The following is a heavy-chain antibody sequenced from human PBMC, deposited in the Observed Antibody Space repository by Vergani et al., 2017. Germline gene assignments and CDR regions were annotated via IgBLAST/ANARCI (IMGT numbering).Heavy chain of an antibody. CDR2: ISAYNGNT. D-gene: IGHD2-2*01. CDR3: ARVSGYCSSTSCSGWGDYYYGMDV. Sequence: QVQLVQSGAEVKKPGASVKVSCKASGYTFTSYGISWVRQAPGQGLEWMGWISAYNGNTNYAQKLQGRVTMTTDTSTSTAYMELRSLRSDDTAVYYCARVSGYCSSTSCSGWGDYYYGMDVWGQGTTVTVSS. CDR1: GYTFTSYG. J-gene: IGHJ6*02. V-gene: IGHV1-18*01.